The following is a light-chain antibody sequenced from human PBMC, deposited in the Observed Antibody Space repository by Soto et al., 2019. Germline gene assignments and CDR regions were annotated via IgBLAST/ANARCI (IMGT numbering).Light chain of an antibody. J-gene: IGLJ3*02. CDR3: ETWDSNTHTV. CDR1: SGHSSYI. V-gene: IGLV4-60*02. Sequence: QPVLTQSSSASASLGSSVKLTCTLSSGHSSYIIAWHQQQPGKAPRYLMKLEGSGSYNKGSGVPDRFSGSSSGADRYLTISNLQFDEEADYYCETWDSNTHTVFGGGTKLTVL. CDR2: LEGSGSY.